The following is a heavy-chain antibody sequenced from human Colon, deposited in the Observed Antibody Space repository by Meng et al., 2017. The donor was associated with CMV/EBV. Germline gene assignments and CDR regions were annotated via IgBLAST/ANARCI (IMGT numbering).Heavy chain of an antibody. CDR3: AKGSATSRPYYFDY. D-gene: IGHD3-3*01. CDR1: GFVFSTSA. CDR2: LSPGGGAT. J-gene: IGHJ4*02. V-gene: IGHV3-23*01. Sequence: GESLKISCAASGFVFSTSAMSWVRQAPGKGLEWVAGLSPGGGATYYAQSVRGRFTVSRDNSKNMVFLQLNSLRAEDTAVYYCAKGSATSRPYYFDYWGQGTLVTVSS.